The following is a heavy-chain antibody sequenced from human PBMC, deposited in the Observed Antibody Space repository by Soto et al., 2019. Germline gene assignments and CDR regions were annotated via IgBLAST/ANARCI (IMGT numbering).Heavy chain of an antibody. CDR3: ARATPTTVVTSQVVVADAFDI. J-gene: IGHJ3*02. CDR2: INHSGST. Sequence: QVQLQQWGAGLLKPSETLSLTCAVYGGSFSGYYWSWIRQPPGKGLEWIGEINHSGSTNYNPSLKSRVTISVDTSKNQFSLKLSSVTAADTAVYYCARATPTTVVTSQVVVADAFDIWGQGTMVTVSS. CDR1: GGSFSGYY. D-gene: IGHD4-17*01. V-gene: IGHV4-34*01.